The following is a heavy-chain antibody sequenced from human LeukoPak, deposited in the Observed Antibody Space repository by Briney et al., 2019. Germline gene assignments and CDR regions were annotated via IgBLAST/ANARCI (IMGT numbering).Heavy chain of an antibody. D-gene: IGHD3-10*01. Sequence: PGGSLRLSCAASGFTFSSYSMNWVRQAPGKGLEWVSSISSSSSYIYYADSVKGRFTISRDNAKNSLYLQMNSLRAEDTAVYYCAREYISGAYNWFDPWGQGTLVTVSS. CDR3: AREYISGAYNWFDP. V-gene: IGHV3-21*01. CDR1: GFTFSSYS. J-gene: IGHJ5*02. CDR2: ISSSSSYI.